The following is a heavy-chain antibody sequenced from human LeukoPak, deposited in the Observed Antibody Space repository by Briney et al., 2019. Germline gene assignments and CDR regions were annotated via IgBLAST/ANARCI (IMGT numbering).Heavy chain of an antibody. J-gene: IGHJ4*02. V-gene: IGHV3-23*01. Sequence: PGGSLRLSCEASGFTFSSYAMSWVRQAPGKGLEWVSAISGSGGSTYYADSVKGRFTISRDNSKNTLYLQMNSLRAEDTAVYYCAKDRRRSLKAFDYWGQGTLVTVSS. D-gene: IGHD1-26*01. CDR3: AKDRRRSLKAFDY. CDR1: GFTFSSYA. CDR2: ISGSGGST.